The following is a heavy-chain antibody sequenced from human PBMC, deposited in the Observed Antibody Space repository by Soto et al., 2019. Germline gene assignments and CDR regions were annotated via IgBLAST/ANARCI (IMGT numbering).Heavy chain of an antibody. J-gene: IGHJ6*02. V-gene: IGHV1-2*02. CDR1: GYTFTGYY. Sequence: ASVKVSCKASGYTFTGYYMHWVRQAPGQGLEWMGWINPNSGGTNYAKKFQGRVTMTRDTSISTAYMELSRLRSDDTAVYYCGAGYYYYGMDVWGQGTTVTVSS. CDR3: GAGYYYYGMDV. CDR2: INPNSGGT.